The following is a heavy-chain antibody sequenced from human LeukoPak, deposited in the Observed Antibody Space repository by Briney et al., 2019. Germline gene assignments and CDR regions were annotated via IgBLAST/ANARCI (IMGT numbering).Heavy chain of an antibody. CDR1: GGTFSSYA. D-gene: IGHD3-10*01. J-gene: IGHJ4*02. CDR2: IIPIFGTA. CDR3: ASARTYYYGSGSPSLFVY. V-gene: IGHV1-69*13. Sequence: ASVKVSCKASGGTFSSYAISWVRQAPGQGLEWRGGIIPIFGTANYAQKFQGRVTITADESTSTAYMELSSLRSEDTAVYYCASARTYYYGSGSPSLFVYWGQGTLVTVSS.